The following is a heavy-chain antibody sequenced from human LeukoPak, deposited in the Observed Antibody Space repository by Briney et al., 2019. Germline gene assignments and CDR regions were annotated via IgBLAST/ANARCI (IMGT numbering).Heavy chain of an antibody. Sequence: GGSLRLSCAASGFTFSSYWMHWVRQAPGKGLVWVSRINSDGSSTSYADSVKGRFTISRDNAKNTLCLQMNSLRAEDTAVYYCASASSHRIAAGGDYWGQGTLVTVSS. CDR1: GFTFSSYW. CDR3: ASASSHRIAAGGDY. V-gene: IGHV3-74*01. CDR2: INSDGSST. J-gene: IGHJ4*02. D-gene: IGHD6-13*01.